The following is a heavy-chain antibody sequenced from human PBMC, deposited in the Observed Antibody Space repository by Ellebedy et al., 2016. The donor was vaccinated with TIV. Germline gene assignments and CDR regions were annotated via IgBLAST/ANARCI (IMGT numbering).Heavy chain of an antibody. D-gene: IGHD4-17*01. CDR1: GASLSGYQ. Sequence: MPSETLSLTCAVYGASLSGYQWSWIRLSPEKGLQWIGEINDVGTTNYNPSLKSRVTISVDTSKIQFSLKLSSVTAADTAIYYCARCSTGTNWFDPWGQGTLVTVSS. J-gene: IGHJ5*02. CDR3: ARCSTGTNWFDP. V-gene: IGHV4-34*01. CDR2: INDVGTT.